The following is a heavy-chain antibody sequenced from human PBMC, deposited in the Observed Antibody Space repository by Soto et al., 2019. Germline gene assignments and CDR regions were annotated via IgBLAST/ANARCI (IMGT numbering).Heavy chain of an antibody. CDR3: ARDRGRPESFDI. J-gene: IGHJ3*02. Sequence: GGSLRLSCAASGFHFVPFCIHWVRQAPLKVLVLFSHINICLSTIVYAESVKGLFGMSRDNAKRALYFEMDSLRVEDTAVYFCARDRGRPESFDIWGQGTMVTVS. V-gene: IGHV3-74*01. CDR2: INICLSTI. D-gene: IGHD3-10*01. CDR1: GFHFVPFC.